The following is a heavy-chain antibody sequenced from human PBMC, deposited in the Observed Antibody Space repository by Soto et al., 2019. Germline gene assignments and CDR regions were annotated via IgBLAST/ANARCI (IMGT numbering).Heavy chain of an antibody. V-gene: IGHV4-31*03. CDR1: GCSISSGGYY. CDR3: ARGGYEEDYYYYYGMDV. Sequence: PSETLSLTCTFSGCSISSGGYYWSWIRQHPGKGLEWIGYIYYSGSTYYNPSLKSRVTISVDTSKNQFSLKLSSVTAADTAVYYCARGGYEEDYYYYYGMDVWGQGTTVTVSS. D-gene: IGHD5-12*01. J-gene: IGHJ6*02. CDR2: IYYSGST.